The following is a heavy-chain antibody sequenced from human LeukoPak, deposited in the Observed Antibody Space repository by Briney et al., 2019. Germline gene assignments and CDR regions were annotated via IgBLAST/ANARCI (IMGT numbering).Heavy chain of an antibody. V-gene: IGHV1-8*01. D-gene: IGHD5-18*01. CDR2: MNPDSGNT. CDR1: GYTFTSYD. J-gene: IGHJ4*02. CDR3: ARGTAMVRIFDY. Sequence: ASVTVSCKASGYTFTSYDINWVRQATGQGLEWMGWMNPDSGNTGYAQKFQGRVTMTRNTSISTAYMELSSLRSEDTAVYYCARGTAMVRIFDYWGQGTLVTVSS.